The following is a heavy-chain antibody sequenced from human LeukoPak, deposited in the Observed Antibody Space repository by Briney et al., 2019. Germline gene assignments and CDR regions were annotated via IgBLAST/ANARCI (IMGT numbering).Heavy chain of an antibody. V-gene: IGHV4-39*01. CDR2: IYYSGST. Sequence: SETLSLICTVSGGSISSSSYYWGWLRQPPGKGLEWIGSIYYSGSTYYNPSLKSRVTISVDTSKNQFSLKLSSVTAADTAVYYCASVTMIVVAWGQGTLVTVSS. D-gene: IGHD3-22*01. CDR1: GGSISSSSYY. CDR3: ASVTMIVVA. J-gene: IGHJ5*02.